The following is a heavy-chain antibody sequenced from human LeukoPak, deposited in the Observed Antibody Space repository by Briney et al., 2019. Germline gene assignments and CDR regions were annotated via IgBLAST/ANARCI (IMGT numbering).Heavy chain of an antibody. CDR2: ISGNGGST. CDR1: GFTFSSYS. D-gene: IGHD6-13*01. CDR3: ARDPTSSSWYYGAFDI. J-gene: IGHJ3*02. V-gene: IGHV3-23*01. Sequence: GGSLRLSCAASGFTFSSYSMNWVRQAPGKGLEWVSTISGNGGSTYYADSVKGRFTISRDNSKNTLYLQMNSLRAEDTAVYYCARDPTSSSWYYGAFDIWGQGTMVTVSS.